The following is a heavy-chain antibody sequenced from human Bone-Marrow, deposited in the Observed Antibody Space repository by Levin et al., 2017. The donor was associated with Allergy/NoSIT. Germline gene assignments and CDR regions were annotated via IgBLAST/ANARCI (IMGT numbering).Heavy chain of an antibody. Sequence: GGSLRLSCAASGFKFDDYGLNWVRQRPGMGLEWVAGINWSGGFTGYADPVKGRFTIFRDNSKNSLILHVGSLTFEDTALYYCARVSVTDGEFNFGLDVWGQGTAVTVS. CDR2: INWSGGFT. D-gene: IGHD3-10*01. J-gene: IGHJ6*02. V-gene: IGHV3-20*04. CDR1: GFKFDDYG. CDR3: ARVSVTDGEFNFGLDV.